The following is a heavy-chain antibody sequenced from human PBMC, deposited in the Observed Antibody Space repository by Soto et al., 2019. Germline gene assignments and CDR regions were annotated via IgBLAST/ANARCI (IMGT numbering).Heavy chain of an antibody. CDR3: ARGARYHRW. Sequence: GGSLRLSCVASGFTFSSYWMTWVRQAPGKGPEWVANIREDGSDKYYVDSVKGRFTISRDNAKNSLHLQMNSLRAEDTAVYFCARGARYHRWWGQGSLVTVSS. D-gene: IGHD2-2*01. V-gene: IGHV3-7*05. J-gene: IGHJ4*02. CDR1: GFTFSSYW. CDR2: IREDGSDK.